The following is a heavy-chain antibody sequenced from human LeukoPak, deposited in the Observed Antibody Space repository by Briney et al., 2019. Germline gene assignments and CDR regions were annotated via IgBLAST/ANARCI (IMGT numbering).Heavy chain of an antibody. J-gene: IGHJ4*02. CDR3: ARSPNSITIFGVDLYATPYYFDY. CDR2: IIPIFGTA. D-gene: IGHD3-3*01. V-gene: IGHV1-69*05. CDR1: GGTFSSYA. Sequence: SVKVSCKASGGTFSSYAISWVRQAPGQGLEWMGRIIPIFGTANYAQKFQGRVTITTDESTSTAYMELSSMRSEDTAVHYCARSPNSITIFGVDLYATPYYFDYWGQGTLVTVSS.